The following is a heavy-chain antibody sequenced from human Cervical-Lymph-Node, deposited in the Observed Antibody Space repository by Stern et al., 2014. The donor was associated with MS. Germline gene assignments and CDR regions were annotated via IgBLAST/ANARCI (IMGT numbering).Heavy chain of an antibody. V-gene: IGHV4-31*02. CDR2: IYYGGST. CDR3: AREMYSSSYYGLDV. CDR1: GDAMSSRSYY. Sequence: VQLLESGPGLVRPSETLSLTWTVSGDAMSSRSYYWTWIRQHTEKGLEWIGYIYYGGSTSYNPSLRGRATISVDTSQNQFFLRLTSVTAADTAVYYCAREMYSSSYYGLDVWGQGATVTVSS. D-gene: IGHD6-6*01. J-gene: IGHJ6*02.